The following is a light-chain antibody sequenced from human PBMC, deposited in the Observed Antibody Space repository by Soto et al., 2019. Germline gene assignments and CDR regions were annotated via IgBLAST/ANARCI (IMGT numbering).Light chain of an antibody. J-gene: IGKJ5*01. V-gene: IGKV3-15*01. Sequence: ELVLTKSQATLSVSPGERATLSCRASQSVTTNLAWYKQKPGQVPRLLISGASTKATDIPARFSGSGSGTEFTLILSSLQSEDLAVYYCQQFDSWPITFGQGTRLEIK. CDR1: QSVTTN. CDR3: QQFDSWPIT. CDR2: GAS.